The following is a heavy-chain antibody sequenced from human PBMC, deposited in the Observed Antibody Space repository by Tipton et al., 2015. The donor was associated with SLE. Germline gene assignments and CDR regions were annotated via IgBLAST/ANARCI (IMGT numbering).Heavy chain of an antibody. V-gene: IGHV3-7*03. J-gene: IGHJ4*02. D-gene: IGHD6-13*01. Sequence: SLRLSCAASGFTFSSYWMSWVRQAPGKGLEWVANIKQDGSEKYYVDSVKGRFTISRDNAKNSLYLQMNSLRAEDTAVYYCAKDLSAGIAAAGFDYWGQGTLVTVSS. CDR1: GFTFSSYW. CDR2: IKQDGSEK. CDR3: AKDLSAGIAAAGFDY.